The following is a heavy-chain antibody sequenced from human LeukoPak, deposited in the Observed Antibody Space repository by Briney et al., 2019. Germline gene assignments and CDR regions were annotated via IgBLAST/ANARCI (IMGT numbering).Heavy chain of an antibody. CDR3: VRQGRVGNNYFDS. V-gene: IGHV1-46*01. D-gene: IGHD1-26*01. CDR1: GYTFTSYY. J-gene: IGHJ5*01. Sequence: GASVKVSCKASGYTFTSYYIHWVRQAPGQGPEWMGIINPSSGSTSYAQKFLVRVTMTRDMSTSTVYMELSSLRSEDTAVYYCVRQGRVGNNYFDSWGQGTLVTVSS. CDR2: INPSSGST.